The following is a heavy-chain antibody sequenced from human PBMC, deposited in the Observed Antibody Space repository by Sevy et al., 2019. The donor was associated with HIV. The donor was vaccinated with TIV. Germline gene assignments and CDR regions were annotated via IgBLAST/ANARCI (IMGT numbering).Heavy chain of an antibody. CDR3: ASPGTKGFDP. CDR1: GFTFSSYW. CDR2: IKQDGSDK. Sequence: GGSLRLSCAASGFTFSSYWMSWVRQAPGKGLEWVANIKQDGSDKYYVDSVKGRFTISRDNAKNSLYLQMYSLRVEDTAVYYCASPGTKGFDPWGQGTLVTVSS. D-gene: IGHD2-8*01. J-gene: IGHJ5*02. V-gene: IGHV3-7*03.